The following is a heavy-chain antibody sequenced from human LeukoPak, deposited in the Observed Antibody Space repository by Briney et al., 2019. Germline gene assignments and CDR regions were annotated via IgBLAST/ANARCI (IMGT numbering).Heavy chain of an antibody. CDR3: VRDYQWSLGN. J-gene: IGHJ4*02. D-gene: IGHD2-8*01. V-gene: IGHV3-48*01. Sequence: GGSLRLSCIASGVNFNTNHMHLVRQAPGKGLEWLSYINYYGQPTYYADSVKGRFTISRDNAKSSLYLQLNGPRAEDTAVYYCVRDYQWSLGNWGQGTPVTVSS. CDR1: GVNFNTNH. CDR2: INYYGQPT.